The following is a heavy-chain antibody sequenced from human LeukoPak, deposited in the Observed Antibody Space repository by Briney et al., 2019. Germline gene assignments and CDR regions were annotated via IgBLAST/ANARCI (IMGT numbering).Heavy chain of an antibody. CDR2: IYYTGTT. V-gene: IGHV4-59*01. CDR1: GGSISSYY. D-gene: IGHD4-17*01. J-gene: IGHJ4*02. CDR3: VRDRRDDYGDYRGADY. Sequence: SETLSLTCTVSGGSISSYYWSWLRQPPGKGLEWIAYIYYTGTTNYNPSLKSRVTISVDTSKNQFSLKLSSVTAADTAVYYCVRDRRDDYGDYRGADYWGQGTLVTVSS.